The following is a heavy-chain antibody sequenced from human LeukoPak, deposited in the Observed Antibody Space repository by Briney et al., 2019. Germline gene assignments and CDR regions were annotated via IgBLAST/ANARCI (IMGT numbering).Heavy chain of an antibody. Sequence: GGSLRLSCAASGFTFSSCWMSWVRQAPGKGLEWVANIKQDGSEKYYVDSVKGRFTISRDNAKNSLYLQMNSLRAGDTAVYYCARDIASSGYYFDYWGQGTLVTVSS. CDR2: IKQDGSEK. V-gene: IGHV3-7*01. J-gene: IGHJ4*02. D-gene: IGHD3-22*01. CDR3: ARDIASSGYYFDY. CDR1: GFTFSSCW.